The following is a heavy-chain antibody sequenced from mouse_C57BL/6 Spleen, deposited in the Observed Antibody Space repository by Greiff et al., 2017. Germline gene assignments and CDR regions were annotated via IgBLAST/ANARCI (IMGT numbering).Heavy chain of an antibody. J-gene: IGHJ2*01. Sequence: QVQLKESGAELVRPGASVTLSCKASGYTFTDYEMHWVKQTPVHGLEWIGAIDPETGGTAYNQKFKGKAILTADKSSSTAYMELRSLTSEDSAVYYCTRNYDYDDYWGQGTTLTVSS. V-gene: IGHV1-15*01. CDR1: GYTFTDYE. CDR3: TRNYDYDDY. CDR2: IDPETGGT. D-gene: IGHD2-4*01.